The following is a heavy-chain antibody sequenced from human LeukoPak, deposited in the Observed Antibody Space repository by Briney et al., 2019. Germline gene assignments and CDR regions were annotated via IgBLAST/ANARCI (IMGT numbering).Heavy chain of an antibody. V-gene: IGHV3-23*01. CDR2: ITGDGTTT. J-gene: IGHJ4*02. CDR3: AKMQGYFDY. CDR1: GLTFSSYG. Sequence: PGGSLRLSCEASGLTFSSYGMSWVRQAPGKGLQWVSAITGDGTTTYYADSVKGRFTTSRDNSKNMLYLQISSLRAEDTAVYYCAKMQGYFDYWGQGTLVPVSS.